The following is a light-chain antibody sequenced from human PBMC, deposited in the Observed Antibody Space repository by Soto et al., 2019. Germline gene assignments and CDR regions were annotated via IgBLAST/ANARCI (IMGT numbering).Light chain of an antibody. J-gene: IGKJ5*01. Sequence: DIVLTQSPATPSLSPGERATLSCRASQRIGDYLAWYQQRPGQAPRLLIYDASNRAAGTPARFSGSGSGSDYTLTISSLQPDDFAVYYCQQRYVWPITFGQGTRLDIK. CDR2: DAS. V-gene: IGKV3-11*01. CDR3: QQRYVWPIT. CDR1: QRIGDY.